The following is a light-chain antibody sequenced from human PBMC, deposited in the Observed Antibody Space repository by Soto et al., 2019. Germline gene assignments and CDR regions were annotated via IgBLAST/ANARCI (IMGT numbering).Light chain of an antibody. V-gene: IGLV2-14*01. CDR3: SSYTSSTTSVL. Sequence: SALTQPASVSGSPGQSITISCTGTSSDVGGYNHVSWYQKHPGKAPKLMIYDVSDRPSGISNRFSGSKSGNTASLTISGLQAEDEADYYCSSYTSSTTSVLFGGGTKVTVL. CDR2: DVS. J-gene: IGLJ2*01. CDR1: SSDVGGYNH.